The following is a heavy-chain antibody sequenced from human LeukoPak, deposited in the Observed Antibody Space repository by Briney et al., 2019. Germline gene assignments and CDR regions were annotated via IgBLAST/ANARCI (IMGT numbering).Heavy chain of an antibody. Sequence: GGSLRLSCVASGFTFSSPAMSWVRQTPGKGLEWVSSITPSGDGTYYAASVKGRFTISRDNSKNTLYLQMDSLRADDTAKYYCAKDSPVATWWGQGTLVTVSS. CDR2: ITPSGDGT. J-gene: IGHJ4*02. CDR1: GFTFSSPA. CDR3: AKDSPVATW. V-gene: IGHV3-23*01. D-gene: IGHD1-26*01.